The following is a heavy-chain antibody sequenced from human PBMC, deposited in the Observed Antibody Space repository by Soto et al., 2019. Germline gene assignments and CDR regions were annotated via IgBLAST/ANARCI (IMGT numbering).Heavy chain of an antibody. CDR1: GGSFSGYY. V-gene: IGHV4-34*01. CDR2: INHSGST. Sequence: SETLSLTCAVYGGSFSGYYWSWIRQPPGKGLEWIGEINHSGSTNYNPSLKSRVTISVDTSKNQFTLKLSSVTAADTAVYYCARETTVTNYYYYMDVWGKGTTVTVSS. J-gene: IGHJ6*03. CDR3: ARETTVTNYYYYMDV. D-gene: IGHD4-4*01.